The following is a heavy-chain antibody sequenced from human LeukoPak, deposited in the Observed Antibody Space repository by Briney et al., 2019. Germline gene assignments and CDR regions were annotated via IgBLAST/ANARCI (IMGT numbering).Heavy chain of an antibody. CDR3: ARAMSTFGGVRNYFDS. V-gene: IGHV3-48*04. CDR1: GFTFIGHN. Sequence: GGSLRLSCAASGFTFIGHNMNWVRRAPGKGLEWVSFVSISSGTIYYADSVKGRFGISRDNAKSSLDLEMNSLRAEDTAVYYCARAMSTFGGVRNYFDSWGQGTLVTVSS. J-gene: IGHJ4*02. CDR2: VSISSGTI. D-gene: IGHD3-16*01.